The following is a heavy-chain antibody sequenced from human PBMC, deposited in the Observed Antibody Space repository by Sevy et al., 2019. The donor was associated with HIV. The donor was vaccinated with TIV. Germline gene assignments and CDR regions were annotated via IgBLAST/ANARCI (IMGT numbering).Heavy chain of an antibody. J-gene: IGHJ4*02. CDR1: GLIFSSHT. V-gene: IGHV3-21*01. CDR2: IRTASSFI. D-gene: IGHD2-2*01. Sequence: GGSLRLSCTASGLIFSSHTMNWVRQAPGKGLEWVSSIRTASSFIYYADSVQGRFTISRDNARKSLYLQMNNLRVEDTAIYYCTRVGSRECSGTNCSPNDVWGQGTLVTVSS. CDR3: TRVGSRECSGTNCSPNDV.